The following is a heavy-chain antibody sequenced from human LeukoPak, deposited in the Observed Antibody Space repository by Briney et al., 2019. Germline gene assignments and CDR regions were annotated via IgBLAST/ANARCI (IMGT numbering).Heavy chain of an antibody. V-gene: IGHV3-23*01. Sequence: GSLRLSCAASGFTFSSYAMSWVRQAPGKGLEWVSAISGSGGSTYYADSVKGRFTISRDNSKNTLYLQMNSLRAEDTAVYYCAKDIVDYYDSSGYYWASAFDIWGQGTMVTVSS. CDR2: ISGSGGST. CDR3: AKDIVDYYDSSGYYWASAFDI. CDR1: GFTFSSYA. J-gene: IGHJ3*02. D-gene: IGHD3-22*01.